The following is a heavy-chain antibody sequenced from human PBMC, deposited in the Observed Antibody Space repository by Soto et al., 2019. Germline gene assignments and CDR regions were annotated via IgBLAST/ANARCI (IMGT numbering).Heavy chain of an antibody. CDR2: IYYSGST. V-gene: IGHV4-59*01. J-gene: IGHJ4*02. D-gene: IGHD6-13*01. CDR3: ARDHIAAAWGYFDY. Sequence: PSETLSLTCTVSGGSISSYCWSWIRQPPGKGLEWIGYIYYSGSTNYNPSLKSRVTISVDTSKNQFSLKLSSVTAADTAVYYCARDHIAAAWGYFDYWGQGTLVTVSS. CDR1: GGSISSYC.